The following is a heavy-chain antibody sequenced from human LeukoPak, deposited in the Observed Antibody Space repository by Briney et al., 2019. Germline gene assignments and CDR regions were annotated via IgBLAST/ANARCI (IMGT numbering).Heavy chain of an antibody. V-gene: IGHV3-23*01. CDR3: AKDPSFRTNYYYYYMDV. CDR1: GFTFSSYA. D-gene: IGHD1-1*01. CDR2: ISGSGGST. J-gene: IGHJ6*03. Sequence: GGSLRLSCAASGFTFSSYAMNWVRQAPGKGLEWVSAISGSGGSTYYADSVKGRFTISRDNSKNTLYLQMNSLRVEDTAVYYCAKDPSFRTNYYYYYMDVWGKGTTVTVSS.